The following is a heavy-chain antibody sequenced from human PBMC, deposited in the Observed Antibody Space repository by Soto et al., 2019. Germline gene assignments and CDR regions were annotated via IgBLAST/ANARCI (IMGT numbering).Heavy chain of an antibody. V-gene: IGHV3-33*01. CDR1: GFTFSSYG. CDR2: IWYDGSNK. CDR3: ARAGPLSRWQKLAVDY. D-gene: IGHD6-13*01. Sequence: PGGSLRLSCAASGFTFSSYGMHWVRQAPGKGLEWVAVIWYDGSNKYYADSVKGRFTISRDNSKNTLYLQMNSLRAEDTAVYYCARAGPLSRWQKLAVDYWGQGTLVTVS. J-gene: IGHJ4*02.